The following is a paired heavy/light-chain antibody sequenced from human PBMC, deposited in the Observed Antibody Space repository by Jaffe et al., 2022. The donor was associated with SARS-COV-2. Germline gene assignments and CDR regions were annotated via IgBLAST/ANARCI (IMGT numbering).Light chain of an antibody. CDR3: QQYGSSST. J-gene: IGKJ1*01. CDR2: GAS. CDR1: QSVGSTY. Sequence: EIVLTQSPGTLSLSPGDRATLSCRASQSVGSTYLAWYQQKPGQAPRLLIYGASSRATGIPDRFSGSGSGTDFSLTISRLEPEDFGVYYCQQYGSSSTFGQGTKVEIK. V-gene: IGKV3-20*01.
Heavy chain of an antibody. CDR1: GFTFSSYG. Sequence: QVQLVESGGGVVQPGGSLRLSCAASGFTFSSYGLSWVRQAPGKGLEWVALILSDGVNKYYADSVKGRFTISRDSSKNTLYLQMNSLRAEDTAVYYCARGPGYYDYMDVWGKGTTVTVSS. CDR2: ILSDGVNK. J-gene: IGHJ6*03. V-gene: IGHV3-30*04. CDR3: ARGPGYYDYMDV.